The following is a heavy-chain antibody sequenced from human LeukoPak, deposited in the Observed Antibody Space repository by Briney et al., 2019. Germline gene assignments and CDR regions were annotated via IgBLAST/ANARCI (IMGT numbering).Heavy chain of an antibody. V-gene: IGHV4-39*07. J-gene: IGHJ4*02. Sequence: SETLSLTCTVSGGSISSNTYYWGWIRQPPGKGLEWIGSIYYSGSTYYNPSLKSRVTISVDTSKNQFSLKLSSVTAADTAVYYCARVFSSWYYFGYWGQGTLVTVSS. CDR3: ARVFSSWYYFGY. CDR1: GGSISSNTYY. D-gene: IGHD6-13*01. CDR2: IYYSGST.